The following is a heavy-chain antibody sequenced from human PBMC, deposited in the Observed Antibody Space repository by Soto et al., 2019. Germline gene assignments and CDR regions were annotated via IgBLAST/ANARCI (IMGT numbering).Heavy chain of an antibody. CDR1: GGSFSGYS. J-gene: IGHJ5*02. CDR3: ATRPPQIVVTLLPFPS. D-gene: IGHD2-15*01. CDR2: VYHSGST. V-gene: IGHV4-34*01. Sequence: PSETLSLTCAVYGGSFSGYSWSWIRQPPGKGLEWIGEVYHSGSTRYNPSLKGRVTISVDKPNNQFSLKLTSMTGADTAVYYCATRPPQIVVTLLPFPSWGQGTPVTVSS.